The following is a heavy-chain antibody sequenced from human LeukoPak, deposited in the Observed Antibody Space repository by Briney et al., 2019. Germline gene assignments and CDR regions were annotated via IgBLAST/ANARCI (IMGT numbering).Heavy chain of an antibody. CDR3: VRGPPYSSSPRWAVDY. CDR1: GGSINSYY. D-gene: IGHD6-6*01. Sequence: SETLSLTCIVSGGSINSYYWSWIRQPPGKGLEWIGYIYSSGSTNYNPSLKSRVTISVDTSKNQFSLKLSSVTAADTAVYYCVRGPPYSSSPRWAVDYWGRGTLATVSS. CDR2: IYSSGST. V-gene: IGHV4-59*01. J-gene: IGHJ4*02.